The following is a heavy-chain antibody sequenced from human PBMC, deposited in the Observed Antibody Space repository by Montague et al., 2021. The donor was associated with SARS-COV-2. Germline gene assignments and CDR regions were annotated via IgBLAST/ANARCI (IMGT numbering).Heavy chain of an antibody. CDR1: GGSISRYS. CDR3: AGVGRGSSWYEVAFDI. V-gene: IGHV4-59*01. CDR2: IYNSGST. Sequence: SETLSLTCTVSGGSISRYSWTWIWQPPGKGLERIGYIYNSGSTNYNPSLTSRVTITVDTSKNQFSLKLSPLAAADTAVYYCAGVGRGSSWYEVAFDIWGQGTMVTVSS. D-gene: IGHD6-13*01. J-gene: IGHJ3*02.